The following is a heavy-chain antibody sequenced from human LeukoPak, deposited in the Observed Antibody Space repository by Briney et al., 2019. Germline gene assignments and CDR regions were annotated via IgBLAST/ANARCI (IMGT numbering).Heavy chain of an antibody. CDR3: ARGSQVLLWFGELPDFDY. CDR1: GFTFSSYA. D-gene: IGHD3-10*01. Sequence: GGSLRLSCAASGFTFSSYAMYWVRQAPGKGLEWVAVISYDGSNKYYADSVKGRFTISRDNSKNTLYLQMNSLRAEDTAVYYCARGSQVLLWFGELPDFDYWGQGTLVTVSS. J-gene: IGHJ4*02. V-gene: IGHV3-30*04. CDR2: ISYDGSNK.